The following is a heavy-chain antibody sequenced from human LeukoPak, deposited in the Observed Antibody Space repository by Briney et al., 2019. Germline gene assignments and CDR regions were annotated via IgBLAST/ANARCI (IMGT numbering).Heavy chain of an antibody. Sequence: PGGSLRLSCAASGFTFSSYAMSWVRQAPGKGLEWVSSISSSSSYVYYADSVKGRFTISRDNAKNSLYLQMNSLRAEDTAVYYCARFHTAMAYYYYGMDVWGQGTTVTVSS. CDR2: ISSSSSYV. V-gene: IGHV3-21*01. CDR1: GFTFSSYA. J-gene: IGHJ6*02. D-gene: IGHD5-18*01. CDR3: ARFHTAMAYYYYGMDV.